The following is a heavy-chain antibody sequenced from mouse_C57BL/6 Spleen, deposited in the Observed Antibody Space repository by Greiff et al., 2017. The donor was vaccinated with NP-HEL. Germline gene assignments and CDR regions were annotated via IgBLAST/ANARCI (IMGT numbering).Heavy chain of an antibody. CDR2: IYPGDGDT. D-gene: IGHD1-1*01. V-gene: IGHV1-82*01. CDR3: ARSEVLRWAWFAY. J-gene: IGHJ3*01. CDR1: GYAFSSSW. Sequence: QVQLKQSGPELVKPGASVKISCKASGYAFSSSWMNWVKQRPGKGLEWIGRIYPGDGDTNYNEKFKGKATFTADTSSNTAYMQLSSLTTEDSAIYYCARSEVLRWAWFAYWGQGTLVTVSA.